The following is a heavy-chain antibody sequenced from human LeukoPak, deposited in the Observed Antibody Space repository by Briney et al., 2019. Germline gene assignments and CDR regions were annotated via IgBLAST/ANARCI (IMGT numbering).Heavy chain of an antibody. J-gene: IGHJ4*02. D-gene: IGHD3-10*01. V-gene: IGHV3-7*01. CDR3: ARDLRASGSLDY. CDR2: TRQDGGAV. Sequence: QPGRALRLSCAASGFTFSSYGMHWVRQAPGKGLEWVANTRQDGGAVHYAASVQGRFAISRDNDGNSLYLQMNSLRVEDTAVYYCARDLRASGSLDYWGPGILVTVSS. CDR1: GFTFSSYG.